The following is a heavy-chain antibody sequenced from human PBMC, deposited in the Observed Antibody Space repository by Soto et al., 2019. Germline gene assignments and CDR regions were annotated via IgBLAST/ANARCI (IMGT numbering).Heavy chain of an antibody. J-gene: IGHJ4*02. CDR2: INTNTGNP. CDR1: GYTFTSYA. Sequence: ASVQVSCKASGYTFTSYAMNWVRQAPGQGLEWMGWINTNTGNPTYAQGFTGRFVFSLDTSVSTAYLQICSLKAEDTAVYYCARTITMVRGPNSPTPVGYWGQGTLVTVSS. D-gene: IGHD3-10*01. V-gene: IGHV7-4-1*01. CDR3: ARTITMVRGPNSPTPVGY.